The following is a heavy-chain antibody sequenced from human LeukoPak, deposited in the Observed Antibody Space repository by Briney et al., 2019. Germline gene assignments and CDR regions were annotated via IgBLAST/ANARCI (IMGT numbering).Heavy chain of an antibody. CDR2: INPSSGGT. J-gene: IGHJ6*02. V-gene: IGHV1-2*02. D-gene: IGHD2-21*02. CDR1: GYTFTGYY. Sequence: ASVKVSCKASGYTFTGYYMHWVRQAPGQGLEWMGWINPSSGGTNYAQKFQGRVTMTRDTSISTAYMELSRLRSDDTAVYYCARSGDYLATYYYGMDVWGQGTTVTVSS. CDR3: ARSGDYLATYYYGMDV.